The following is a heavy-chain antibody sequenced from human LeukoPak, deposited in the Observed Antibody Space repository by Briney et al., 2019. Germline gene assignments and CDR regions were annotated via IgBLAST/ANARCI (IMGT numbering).Heavy chain of an antibody. D-gene: IGHD2-2*01. CDR1: GGTLSSYT. J-gene: IGHJ6*03. CDR2: IIPILGIA. CDR3: ARADGYCSSTSCFYYHYYMDV. V-gene: IGHV1-69*02. Sequence: SVKVSCKASGGTLSSYTISWVRQAPGQGLEWMGRIIPILGIANYAQKFQGRVTITADKSTSTAYMELSSLRSEDTAVYYCARADGYCSSTSCFYYHYYMDVWGKGTTVTVSS.